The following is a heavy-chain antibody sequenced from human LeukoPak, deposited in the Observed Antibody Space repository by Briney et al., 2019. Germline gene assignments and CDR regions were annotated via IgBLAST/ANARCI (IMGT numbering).Heavy chain of an antibody. J-gene: IGHJ4*02. CDR2: ISSSSSYI. D-gene: IGHD2-2*02. V-gene: IGHV3-21*01. CDR3: ASRYCSSTSCYNYFDY. Sequence: GGSLRLSCAASGFTFSSYSMNWVRQAPGKGLEWVSSISSSSSYIYYADSVKGRFTISRDNAKNSLYLQMNSLRAEDTAVYYCASRYCSSTSCYNYFDYWGQGTLVTVSS. CDR1: GFTFSSYS.